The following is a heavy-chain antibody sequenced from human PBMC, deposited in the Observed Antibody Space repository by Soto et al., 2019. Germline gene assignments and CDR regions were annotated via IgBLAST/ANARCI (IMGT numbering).Heavy chain of an antibody. Sequence: SETLSLTCTVSGGSISSSSYSWGWIRQPPGKGLEWIGSIYYSGSTYYNPSLKSRVTMSVDTSKNQFSLKLSSVTAADTAVYYCARHVTIAAADCWFDPWGQGTLVTVSS. J-gene: IGHJ5*02. CDR3: ARHVTIAAADCWFDP. CDR2: IYYSGST. V-gene: IGHV4-39*01. CDR1: GGSISSSSYS. D-gene: IGHD6-13*01.